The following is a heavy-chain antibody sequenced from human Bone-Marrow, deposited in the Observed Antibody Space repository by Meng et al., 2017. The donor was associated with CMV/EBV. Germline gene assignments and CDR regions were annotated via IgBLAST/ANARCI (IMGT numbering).Heavy chain of an antibody. J-gene: IGHJ3*02. Sequence: GESLKISCAASGFSFSNFIRQAPGKGLEWLSYIGGSRTNVNYADSVKGRFTISRDNAKNSLYLQMNSLRVEDTAVYYCVRDRDWAFDIRGQGTIVTVSS. CDR2: IGGSRTNV. V-gene: IGHV3-48*04. D-gene: IGHD2-21*01. CDR1: GFSFSNF. CDR3: VRDRDWAFDI.